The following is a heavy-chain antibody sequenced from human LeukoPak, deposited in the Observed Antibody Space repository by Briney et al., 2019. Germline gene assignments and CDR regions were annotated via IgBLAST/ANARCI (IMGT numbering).Heavy chain of an antibody. Sequence: SETLSLTCTVSGGAVSSGSYYWSWIRQPPGKGLEWIGYIYYSGSTNYNPSLKSRVTISVDTSKNQFSLKLSSVTAADTAVYYCARVPRSSQPRGTGGQGTLVSVSS. CDR1: GGAVSSGSYY. J-gene: IGHJ4*02. CDR2: IYYSGST. V-gene: IGHV4-61*01. CDR3: ARVPRSSQPRGT. D-gene: IGHD2-8*02.